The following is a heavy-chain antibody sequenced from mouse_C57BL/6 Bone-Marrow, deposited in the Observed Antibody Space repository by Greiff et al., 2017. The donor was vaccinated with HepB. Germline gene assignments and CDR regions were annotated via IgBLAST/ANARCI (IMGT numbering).Heavy chain of an antibody. D-gene: IGHD1-1*01. CDR1: GYTFTSYW. J-gene: IGHJ1*03. Sequence: VQLQQPGAELVKPGASVKLSCKASGYTFTSYWMHWVKQRPGQGLEWIGMIHPNSGSTNYNEKFKSKATLTVDKSSSTAYMQLSSLTSEDSAVYYCAYYGSSYNWYFDVWGTGTTVTVSS. V-gene: IGHV1-64*01. CDR2: IHPNSGST. CDR3: AYYGSSYNWYFDV.